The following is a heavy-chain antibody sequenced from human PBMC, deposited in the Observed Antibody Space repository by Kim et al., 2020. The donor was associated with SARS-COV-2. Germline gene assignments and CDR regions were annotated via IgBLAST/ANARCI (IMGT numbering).Heavy chain of an antibody. CDR2: GGTT. CDR3: SRGLYDY. D-gene: IGHD3-16*01. Sequence: GGTTEYAASVKGKFTISRDDSRSVAYLQMNSRQTEDTAVYYCSRGLYDYWGQGTLVTVSS. V-gene: IGHV3-49*02. J-gene: IGHJ4*02.